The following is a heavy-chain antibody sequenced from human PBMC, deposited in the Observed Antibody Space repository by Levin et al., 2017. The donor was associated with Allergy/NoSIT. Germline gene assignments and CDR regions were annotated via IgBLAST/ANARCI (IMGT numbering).Heavy chain of an antibody. CDR2: ISSSGSAI. D-gene: IGHD3-22*01. J-gene: IGHJ4*02. Sequence: PGGSLRLSCATSGFTFSSYCMNWVRQCPGKGLEWVAYISSSGSAIYYADSVKGRFTISRDNAEKSLYLQMNSLRAEDTATYYCAGGEPCYESSPKYEAFEYWGQGTLVTVSS. V-gene: IGHV3-48*04. CDR3: AGGEPCYESSPKYEAFEY. CDR1: GFTFSSYC.